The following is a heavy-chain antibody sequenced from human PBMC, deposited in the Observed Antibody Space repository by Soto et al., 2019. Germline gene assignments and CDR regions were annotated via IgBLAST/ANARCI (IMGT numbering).Heavy chain of an antibody. J-gene: IGHJ6*02. V-gene: IGHV1-18*01. D-gene: IGHD1-26*01. CDR3: ARVRLSWWEPEGMDV. Sequence: GASVKVSCKASGYTFTSYGISWVRQAPGQGLEWKGWISAYNGKTNYAQKLKGRVTMTTDKSTSTAYMELRSLRSDDTAVYYCARVRLSWWEPEGMDVWGQGTTVTVSS. CDR2: ISAYNGKT. CDR1: GYTFTSYG.